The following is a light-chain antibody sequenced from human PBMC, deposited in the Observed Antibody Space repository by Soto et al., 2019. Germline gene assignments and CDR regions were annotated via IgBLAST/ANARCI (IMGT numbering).Light chain of an antibody. V-gene: IGKV3-15*01. J-gene: IGKJ2*01. CDR3: QSYNYWPFT. CDR2: GAS. CDR1: ESLSTY. Sequence: EIVMTQSPATLSVSPGERVTLSCRASESLSTYLAWYQQKPGQAPRLLIYGASTKATGIPARFSGSGSATDFTLPISSRKSEDFAVYYCQSYNYWPFTFGQGTKLEI.